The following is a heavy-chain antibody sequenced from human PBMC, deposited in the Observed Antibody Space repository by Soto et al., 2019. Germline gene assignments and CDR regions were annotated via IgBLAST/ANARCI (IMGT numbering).Heavy chain of an antibody. Sequence: EVQLVESGGGLVQPGGSLRLSCAASGFTFSSYAMHWVRQAPGKGLEYVSAISSNGGSTYYANSVKGRFTISRDNSKNTLYLQMGSLRAEDMAVYYCARVYSSSWYECFDIWGQGTMVTVSS. J-gene: IGHJ3*02. V-gene: IGHV3-64*01. D-gene: IGHD6-13*01. CDR1: GFTFSSYA. CDR2: ISSNGGST. CDR3: ARVYSSSWYECFDI.